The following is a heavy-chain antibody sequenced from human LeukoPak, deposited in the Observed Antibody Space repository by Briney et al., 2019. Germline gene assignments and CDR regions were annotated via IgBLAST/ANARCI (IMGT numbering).Heavy chain of an antibody. CDR2: ISSSSSYI. Sequence: GGSLRLSCAASGFTFSNAWMSWVRQAPGKGLEWVSSISSSSSYIYYADSVKGRFTISRDNAKNSLYLQMNSLRAEDTAVYYCARAIAAAGTRNWFDPWGQGTLVTVSS. CDR3: ARAIAAAGTRNWFDP. J-gene: IGHJ5*02. V-gene: IGHV3-21*01. D-gene: IGHD6-13*01. CDR1: GFTFSNAW.